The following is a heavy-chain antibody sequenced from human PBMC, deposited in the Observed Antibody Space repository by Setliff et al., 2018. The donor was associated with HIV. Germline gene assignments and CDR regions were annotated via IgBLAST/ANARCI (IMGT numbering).Heavy chain of an antibody. Sequence: SGPTLVNPARTLTLTCSFSGFTLITSDEGVAWIRQPPGKALEWLARIDWDDDKYYNTSLKTRLTLSKDTSKKQVVLTMTNMDPVDTATYYCARTNNVYWYFDLWGRGTLVTVSS. CDR2: IDWDDDK. CDR3: ARTNNVYWYFDL. CDR1: GFTLITSDEG. V-gene: IGHV2-70*11. J-gene: IGHJ2*01. D-gene: IGHD2-8*01.